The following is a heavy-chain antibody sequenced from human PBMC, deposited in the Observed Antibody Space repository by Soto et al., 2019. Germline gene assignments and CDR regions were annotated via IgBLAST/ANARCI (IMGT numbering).Heavy chain of an antibody. D-gene: IGHD2-15*01. Sequence: GGSLRLSCAASGFTFSHFGMHWVRQTPDKGLEWVAALSSDGGSVFYAESVEGRFTISRDSSQNTLYLQMKSLRPVDTATYYCARILYDCSGGSCYSGSIDYWGQGTLVTVSS. CDR1: GFTFSHFG. CDR2: LSSDGGSV. CDR3: ARILYDCSGGSCYSGSIDY. J-gene: IGHJ4*02. V-gene: IGHV3-30*03.